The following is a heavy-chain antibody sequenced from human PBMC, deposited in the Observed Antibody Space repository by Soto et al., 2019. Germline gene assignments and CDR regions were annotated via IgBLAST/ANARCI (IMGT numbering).Heavy chain of an antibody. Sequence: QVQLVESGGGVVQPGRSLRLSCAASGFTFSSYGMHWVRQAPGKGLEWVAVISYDGSNKYYADSVKGRFTISRDNSKXXXXXXXXXXXXXXXXXXXXXKVGGDMKIDYWGQGTLVTVSS. J-gene: IGHJ4*02. CDR1: GFTFSSYG. D-gene: IGHD2-15*01. CDR3: XKVGGDMKIDY. V-gene: IGHV3-30*03. CDR2: ISYDGSNK.